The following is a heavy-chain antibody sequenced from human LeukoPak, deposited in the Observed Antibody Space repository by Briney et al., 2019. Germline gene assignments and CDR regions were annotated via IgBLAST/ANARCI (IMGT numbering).Heavy chain of an antibody. CDR2: IIPIFGTA. D-gene: IGHD3-22*01. Sequence: ASVKVSCKASGGTFSSYAISWVRQAPGQGLEWMGGIIPIFGTANYAQKFQGRVTMTTDTSTSTAYMELRSLRSDDTAVYYCARDWYYDSSGYHDAFDIWGQGTMVTVSS. J-gene: IGHJ3*02. CDR3: ARDWYYDSSGYHDAFDI. CDR1: GGTFSSYA. V-gene: IGHV1-69*05.